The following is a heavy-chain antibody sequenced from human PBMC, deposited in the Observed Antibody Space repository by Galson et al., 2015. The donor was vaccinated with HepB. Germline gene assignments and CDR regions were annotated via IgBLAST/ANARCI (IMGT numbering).Heavy chain of an antibody. V-gene: IGHV1-18*01. CDR3: ARVADSGSYWGYYYYYYYMDV. CDR1: GYTFTSYG. CDR2: ISAYNGNT. J-gene: IGHJ6*03. Sequence: SVKVSCKASGYTFTSYGISWVRQAPGQGLEWMGWISAYNGNTNYAQKLQGRVTMTTDTSTSTAYMELRSLRSDDTAVYYCARVADSGSYWGYYYYYYYMDVWGKGTTVTVSS. D-gene: IGHD1-26*01.